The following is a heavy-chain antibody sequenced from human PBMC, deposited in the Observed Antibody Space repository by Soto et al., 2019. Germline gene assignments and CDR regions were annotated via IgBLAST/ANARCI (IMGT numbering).Heavy chain of an antibody. CDR2: IYPGDSDT. Sequence: GESLKISCKGSGYSVTSYWIGWVRQMPGKGLEWMGIIYPGDSDTRYSPSFQGQVTISADKSISTAYLQWSSLKASDTAMYYCARTAAAGKYYYGVDVWGQGTTVIVSS. CDR1: GYSVTSYW. D-gene: IGHD6-13*01. V-gene: IGHV5-51*01. J-gene: IGHJ6*02. CDR3: ARTAAAGKYYYGVDV.